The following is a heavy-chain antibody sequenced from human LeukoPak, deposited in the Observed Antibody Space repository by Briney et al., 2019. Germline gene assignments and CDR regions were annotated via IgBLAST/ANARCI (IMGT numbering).Heavy chain of an antibody. V-gene: IGHV1-46*01. J-gene: IGHJ5*02. D-gene: IGHD1-26*01. Sequence: ASVKVSCKSSGYIFTNHYMHWVRQAPGQGLEWMGLINPSGISTLYAEKFRGRIIMTRDMSTATDYMELSSLRSEDTAVYYCARDNSVGDYAWWFDPWGQGTLVTVSS. CDR2: INPSGIST. CDR1: GYIFTNHY. CDR3: ARDNSVGDYAWWFDP.